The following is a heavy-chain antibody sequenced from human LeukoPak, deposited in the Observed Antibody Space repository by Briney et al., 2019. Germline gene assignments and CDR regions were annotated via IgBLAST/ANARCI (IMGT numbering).Heavy chain of an antibody. V-gene: IGHV3-23*01. Sequence: GGSLRLSCAASGFTFSSYAMSWVRQAPGKGLEWVSAISGSGGDTNYADSVKGRFTISRDNSKNTLYLQMKSLRAEDTAVYYCAKDMWNIAVAALDYWGQGTLVTVSS. CDR2: ISGSGGDT. CDR1: GFTFSSYA. D-gene: IGHD6-19*01. J-gene: IGHJ4*02. CDR3: AKDMWNIAVAALDY.